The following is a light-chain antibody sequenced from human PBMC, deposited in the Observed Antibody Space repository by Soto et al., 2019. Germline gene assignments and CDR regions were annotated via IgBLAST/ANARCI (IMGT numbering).Light chain of an antibody. CDR3: QQFSSYPLT. V-gene: IGKV3-20*01. CDR1: KTVRNNY. CDR2: DAS. Sequence: LTQYPGTLSLSPGERATLSCGAGKTVRNNYLAWYQQKPCHAPMLLIYDASSRATGIPDRFSGGGSGTDFTLTISRLEPEDFAVYYCQQFSSYPLTFGGGTKVDI. J-gene: IGKJ4*01.